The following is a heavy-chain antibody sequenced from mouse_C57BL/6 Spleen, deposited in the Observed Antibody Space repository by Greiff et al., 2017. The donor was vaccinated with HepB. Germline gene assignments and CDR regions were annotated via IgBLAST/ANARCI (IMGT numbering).Heavy chain of an antibody. CDR1: GFTFSDYG. Sequence: EVNVVESGGGLVKPGGSLKLSCAASGFTFSDYGMHWVRQAPEKGLEWVAYISSGSSTIYYADTVKGRFTISRDNAKNTLFLQMTSLRSEDTAMYYCARRDYGSSYCWYFDVWGTGTTVTVSS. V-gene: IGHV5-17*01. D-gene: IGHD1-1*01. J-gene: IGHJ1*03. CDR2: ISSGSSTI. CDR3: ARRDYGSSYCWYFDV.